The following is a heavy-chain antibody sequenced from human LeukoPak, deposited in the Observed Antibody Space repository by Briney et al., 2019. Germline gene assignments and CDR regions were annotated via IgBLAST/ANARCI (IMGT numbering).Heavy chain of an antibody. V-gene: IGHV1-2*02. D-gene: IGHD3-22*01. Sequence: ASVKVSCKASGYTFTGYYMHWVRQAPGQGLEWMGWINPNSGGTNYAQKFQGKVTMTRDTSISTAYMELSRLRSDDTAVYYCARALSSGYDSGFDYWGQGTLVTVSS. CDR1: GYTFTGYY. CDR2: INPNSGGT. J-gene: IGHJ4*02. CDR3: ARALSSGYDSGFDY.